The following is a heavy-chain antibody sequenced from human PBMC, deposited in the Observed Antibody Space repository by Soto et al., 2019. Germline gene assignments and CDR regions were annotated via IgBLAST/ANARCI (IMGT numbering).Heavy chain of an antibody. CDR2: ITGSGGNS. V-gene: IGHV3-23*01. CDR3: VKADQGAVAGLFNY. CDR1: GFTFSSYA. J-gene: IGHJ4*02. Sequence: PGGSLRLSCAASGFTFSSYAMSWVRQAPGKGLEWVSGITGSGGNSYYASSVRGRFTISRDNSKSALFLQMNSLSADDSAIYYCVKADQGAVAGLFNYWGQGTLVTVSS. D-gene: IGHD6-19*01.